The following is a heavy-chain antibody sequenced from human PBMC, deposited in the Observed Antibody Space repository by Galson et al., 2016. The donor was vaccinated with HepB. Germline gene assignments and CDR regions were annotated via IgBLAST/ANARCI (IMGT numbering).Heavy chain of an antibody. CDR2: IHPSGSI. J-gene: IGHJ2*01. CDR1: GGSMDNYY. CDR3: ARDLGGRSSWYFDF. V-gene: IGHV4-4*07. Sequence: SETLSLTCTVSGGSMDNYYWSWLRQSAGKGLEWLGRIHPSGSITYSPSLQSRVPLSVDTSKSHFSLNLTSVTAAVTAGSFCARDLGGRSSWYFDFWGRGTLVTVSS. D-gene: IGHD2-15*01.